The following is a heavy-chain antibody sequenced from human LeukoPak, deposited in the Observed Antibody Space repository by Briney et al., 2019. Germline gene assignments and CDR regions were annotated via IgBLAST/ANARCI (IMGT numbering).Heavy chain of an antibody. Sequence: KGGESLKISCKGSGYSFTSYWIGWVRQMPGKGLEWMGIIYPGDSDTRYSPSFQGQVTISADKSISTAYLQWSSLKASDTAMYYCARAPGYCSSTSCYTFSNYYYGMDVWGQGTTVTVSS. J-gene: IGHJ6*02. CDR3: ARAPGYCSSTSCYTFSNYYYGMDV. D-gene: IGHD2-2*02. V-gene: IGHV5-51*01. CDR1: GYSFTSYW. CDR2: IYPGDSDT.